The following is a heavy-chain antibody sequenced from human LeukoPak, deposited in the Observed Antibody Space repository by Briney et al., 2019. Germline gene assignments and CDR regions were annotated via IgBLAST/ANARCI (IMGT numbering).Heavy chain of an antibody. D-gene: IGHD6-19*01. Sequence: SGGSLRLSCAASGFTVSSNYMSWVRQAPGKGLEWVSVIYSGGSTYYADSVKGRFTISRDNAKNSMYLQMSSLRADDTAVYYCARVGEYGGSSGWFDYWGQGTLVTVSS. J-gene: IGHJ4*02. CDR2: IYSGGST. CDR1: GFTVSSNY. V-gene: IGHV3-66*01. CDR3: ARVGEYGGSSGWFDY.